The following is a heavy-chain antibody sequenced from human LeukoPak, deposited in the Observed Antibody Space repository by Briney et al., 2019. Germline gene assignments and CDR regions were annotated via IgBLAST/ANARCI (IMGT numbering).Heavy chain of an antibody. CDR1: GSTFSSYV. CDR3: AKGEAHAFWSGYYFDY. CDR2: IGGSGSST. D-gene: IGHD3-3*01. J-gene: IGHJ4*02. Sequence: RGSLRLSCAASGSTFSSYVMNWVRQAPGKGLEWISTIGGSGSSTYYADSVKGGFTLSRDNSKNTLYLQMNSLRAEDTAVYYCAKGEAHAFWSGYYFDYWGQGALVTVSS. V-gene: IGHV3-23*01.